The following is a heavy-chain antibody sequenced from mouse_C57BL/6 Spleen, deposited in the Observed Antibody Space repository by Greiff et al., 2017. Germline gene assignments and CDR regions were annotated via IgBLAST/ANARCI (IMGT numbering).Heavy chain of an antibody. CDR1: GFTFSSYA. D-gene: IGHD2-5*01. CDR3: ARDGSNYSYYFDY. CDR2: ISDGGSYT. Sequence: EVKLVESGGGLVKPGGSLKLSCAASGFTFSSYAMSWVRQTPEKRLEWVATISDGGSYTYYPDNVKGRFTISRDNAKNNLYLQMSHLKSEDTAMYYCARDGSNYSYYFDYWGQGTTLTVSA. V-gene: IGHV5-4*01. J-gene: IGHJ2*01.